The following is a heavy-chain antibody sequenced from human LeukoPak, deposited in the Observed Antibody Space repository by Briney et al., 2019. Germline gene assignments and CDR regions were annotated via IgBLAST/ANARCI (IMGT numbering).Heavy chain of an antibody. J-gene: IGHJ4*02. CDR3: VRWTAGTTEDS. D-gene: IGHD1-1*01. CDR2: RSNSGNT. Sequence: SETLSLTCTGSGGSLSSRSHYWGWIRQPPGQGVERIGSRSNSGNTYYNPSLHTRVPISVHTSKNDFSLQLSSVTAAHTAVYYCVRWTAGTTEDSWGQGTLVTVS. V-gene: IGHV4-39*02. CDR1: GGSLSSRSHY.